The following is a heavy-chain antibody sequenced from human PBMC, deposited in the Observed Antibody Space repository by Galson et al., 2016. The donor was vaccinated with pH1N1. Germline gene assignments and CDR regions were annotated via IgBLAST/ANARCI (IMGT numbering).Heavy chain of an antibody. CDR1: GGTFPNYA. J-gene: IGHJ4*02. D-gene: IGHD3-10*01. CDR2: IIPIFGTT. Sequence: SVKVSCKASGGTFPNYAIAWVRQAPGQGLEWMGGIIPIFGTTNYAQKFLGRVTITADKSTSAVYMELNSLRSEETAVYYCARESSGSDFWGQGTLVTVSS. V-gene: IGHV1-69*06. CDR3: ARESSGSDF.